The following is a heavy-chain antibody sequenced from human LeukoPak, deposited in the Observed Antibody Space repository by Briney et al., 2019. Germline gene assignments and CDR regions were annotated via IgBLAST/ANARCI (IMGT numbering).Heavy chain of an antibody. CDR2: IHSSGGT. CDR1: GFTGSNNY. CDR3: IVFGDSNH. D-gene: IGHD4-17*01. V-gene: IGHV3-53*01. J-gene: IGHJ5*02. Sequence: GGSLRLSCAASGFTGSNNYMSWVRQAPGKGLEWVSAIHSSGGTYYADSVKGRFTISRDTSMNTLYLQINSLRVEDTAVYYCIVFGDSNHWGQGTLVTVSS.